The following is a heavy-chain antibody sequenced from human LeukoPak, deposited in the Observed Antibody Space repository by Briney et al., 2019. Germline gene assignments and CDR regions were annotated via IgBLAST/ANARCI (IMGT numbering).Heavy chain of an antibody. CDR1: GYSFTTYW. CDR3: ARFCSGGGCAQPSFDY. Sequence: GEALKTSCKGSGYSFTTYWIGWVRPMPGKGREWMGNIYPGDSDTRYSPSFQGQVTISADKSISTAYLQWSSLKASDSAMYYCARFCSGGGCAQPSFDYWGQGTLVSVSS. D-gene: IGHD2-15*01. J-gene: IGHJ4*02. CDR2: IYPGDSDT. V-gene: IGHV5-51*01.